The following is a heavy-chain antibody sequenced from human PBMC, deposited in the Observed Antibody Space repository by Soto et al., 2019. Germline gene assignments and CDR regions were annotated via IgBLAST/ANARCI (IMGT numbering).Heavy chain of an antibody. CDR3: AKVVAGNDYFDY. CDR2: ISGSGGST. D-gene: IGHD6-19*01. J-gene: IGHJ4*02. CDR1: GFTFSSYA. V-gene: IGHV3-23*01. Sequence: PGGSLRLSXAASGFTFSSYAMSWVRQAPGKGLEWVSAISGSGGSTYYADSVKGRFTISRDNSKNTLYLQMNSLRAEDTAVYYCAKVVAGNDYFDYWGQGTLVTVSS.